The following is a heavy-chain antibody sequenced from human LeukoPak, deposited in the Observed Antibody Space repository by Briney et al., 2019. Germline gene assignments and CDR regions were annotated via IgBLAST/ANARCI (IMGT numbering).Heavy chain of an antibody. J-gene: IGHJ4*02. CDR2: IKTDGSEK. V-gene: IGHV3-7*03. CDR3: AKDLTYYYGSVNNVGFDY. D-gene: IGHD3-10*01. Sequence: GGSLRLSCEGSGFTFSNYWMSWVRQAPGKGLEWVANIKTDGSEKYYVDSVKGRFTISRDNAKNSLYLQMNSLRAEDTALYYCAKDLTYYYGSVNNVGFDYWGQGTLVTVSS. CDR1: GFTFSNYW.